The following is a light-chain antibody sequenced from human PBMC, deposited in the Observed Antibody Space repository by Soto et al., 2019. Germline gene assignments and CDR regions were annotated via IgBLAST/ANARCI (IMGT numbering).Light chain of an antibody. CDR2: EGS. Sequence: QYALTQPASVSGSPGQSITISCTVTSSHVGNYNLVSWYQQHPGKAPKLMIYEGSKRPSGVSNRFSGSKSGNTASLTISGLQAEDEADYYCCSYAGSSTFAVFGGGTQLTVL. V-gene: IGLV2-23*03. CDR3: CSYAGSSTFAV. J-gene: IGLJ7*01. CDR1: SSHVGNYNL.